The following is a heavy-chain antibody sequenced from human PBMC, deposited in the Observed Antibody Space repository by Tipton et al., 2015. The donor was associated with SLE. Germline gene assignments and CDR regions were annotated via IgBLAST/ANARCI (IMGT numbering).Heavy chain of an antibody. J-gene: IGHJ3*02. CDR2: MNPDGSEI. CDR3: ETDRGFSSFDI. Sequence: SLRLSCAASGFMFSTYWMNWVRQPPGRGLEWVASMNPDGSEIYYVDSVKGRFTISRDNAHNSLYVQMNSLRAEDTAVYYCETDRGFSSFDIWGQGTVVTVSS. CDR1: GFMFSTYW. V-gene: IGHV3-7*01.